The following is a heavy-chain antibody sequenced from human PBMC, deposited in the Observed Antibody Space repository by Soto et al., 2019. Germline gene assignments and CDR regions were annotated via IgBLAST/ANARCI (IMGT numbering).Heavy chain of an antibody. V-gene: IGHV4-30-4*01. CDR3: ARHYDILTDSVHWYFDL. J-gene: IGHJ2*01. D-gene: IGHD3-9*01. CDR2: IYYSGST. Sequence: QVQLQESGPGLVKPSQTLSLTCTVSGGSISSGDYYWSWIRQPPGKGLEYIGYIYYSGSTYYNPSLRSRVTMSVATSKNQFSLELSSVTAADTAVYYCARHYDILTDSVHWYFDLWGRGTLVTVSS. CDR1: GGSISSGDYY.